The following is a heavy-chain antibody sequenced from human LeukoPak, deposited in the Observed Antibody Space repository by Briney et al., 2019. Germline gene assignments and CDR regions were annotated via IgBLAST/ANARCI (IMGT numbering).Heavy chain of an antibody. CDR2: INHSGST. CDR3: ARDGYSYGYPFDY. J-gene: IGHJ4*02. V-gene: IGHV4-34*09. CDR1: GGSFSGYY. D-gene: IGHD5-18*01. Sequence: TLSLTCAVYGGSFSGYYWSWIRQPPGKGLEWIGEINHSGSTNYNPSLKSRVTISVDTSKNQFSLKLSSVTAADTAVYYCARDGYSYGYPFDYWGQGTLVTVSS.